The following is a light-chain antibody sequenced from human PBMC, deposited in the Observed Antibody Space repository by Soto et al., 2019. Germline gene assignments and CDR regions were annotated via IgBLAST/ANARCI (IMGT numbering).Light chain of an antibody. V-gene: IGKV1-5*01. CDR3: QQYNSYPWT. CDR2: DVS. CDR1: QSISGW. J-gene: IGKJ1*01. Sequence: DVQMTQSPSTLSASVGDRVTITCRASQSISGWLAWYQQKPGKAPKLLIYDVSSLESGVPSRFSGSGSGTEFTLAIRSLQPDDFATYYCQQYNSYPWTLGQGTKVDIK.